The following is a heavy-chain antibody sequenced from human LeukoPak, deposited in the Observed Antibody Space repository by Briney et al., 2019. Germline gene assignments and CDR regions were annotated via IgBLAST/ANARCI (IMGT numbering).Heavy chain of an antibody. Sequence: GGSLRLSCAASGFTFGSYAMGWVRRAPEKGLEWVSAISSSGASKYYADSVKGRFTISRDNSKNTLYLQMDSLRAEDTAIYYCTKGSVLTIFGMAWHAFDIWGQGTMVTVSP. D-gene: IGHD3-3*01. CDR2: ISSSGASK. V-gene: IGHV3-23*01. CDR3: TKGSVLTIFGMAWHAFDI. J-gene: IGHJ3*02. CDR1: GFTFGSYA.